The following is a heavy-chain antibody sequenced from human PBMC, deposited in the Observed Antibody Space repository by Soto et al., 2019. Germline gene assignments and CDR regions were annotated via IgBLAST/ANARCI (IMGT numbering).Heavy chain of an antibody. CDR2: IYYSGIT. CDR3: ALAIST. CDR1: GGSISSGGYY. D-gene: IGHD3-3*01. V-gene: IGHV4-31*03. Sequence: QVQLQESGPGLVKPSQTLSLTCTVSGGSISSGGYYWNWVRQHPGKGLEWIGYIYYSGITYYNPSLKRRVTISVDTSKNQCSLKLSSVTAAGPAVYYCALAISTWGQGTLVTVSS. J-gene: IGHJ4*02.